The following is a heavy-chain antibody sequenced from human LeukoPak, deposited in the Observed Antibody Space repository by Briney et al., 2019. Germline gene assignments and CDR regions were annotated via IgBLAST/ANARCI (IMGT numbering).Heavy chain of an antibody. CDR3: AREAGGRYSPYYYGMDV. J-gene: IGHJ6*02. V-gene: IGHV3-30-3*01. D-gene: IGHD3-9*01. Sequence: GGSLRLSCVASGFTFSSYAMHWVRQAPGKGLEWVAVISYDGSNKYYADSVKGRFTIPRDNSKNTLYLQMNSLRAEDTAVYYCAREAGGRYSPYYYGMDVWGQGTTVTVSS. CDR1: GFTFSSYA. CDR2: ISYDGSNK.